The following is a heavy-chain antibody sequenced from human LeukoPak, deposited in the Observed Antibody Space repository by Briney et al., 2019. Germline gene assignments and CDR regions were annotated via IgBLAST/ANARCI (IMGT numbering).Heavy chain of an antibody. CDR1: GGSISSYY. V-gene: IGHV4-59*01. CDR2: IYYSGST. D-gene: IGHD6-13*01. J-gene: IGHJ4*02. Sequence: SETLSLTCTVSGGSISSYYWSWIRQPPGKGLEWIGYIYYSGSTNYNPSLKSRVTISVDTSKNQSSLKLSSVTAADTAVYYCAREIAAAGIKLEYYFDYWGQGTLVTVSS. CDR3: AREIAAAGIKLEYYFDY.